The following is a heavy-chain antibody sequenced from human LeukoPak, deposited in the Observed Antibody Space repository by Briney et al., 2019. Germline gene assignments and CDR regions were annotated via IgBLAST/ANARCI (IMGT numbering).Heavy chain of an antibody. CDR1: GFTFSSYD. J-gene: IGHJ5*02. Sequence: GASLRLSCAASGFTFSSYDMSWVRQALGKGLEWVSAISGSGGSTYYADSVKGRFTISRDNSKNTLYLQMNSLRAEDTAVYYCAKDRRLRLNWFDPWGQGTLVTVSS. CDR2: ISGSGGST. D-gene: IGHD4-17*01. CDR3: AKDRRLRLNWFDP. V-gene: IGHV3-23*01.